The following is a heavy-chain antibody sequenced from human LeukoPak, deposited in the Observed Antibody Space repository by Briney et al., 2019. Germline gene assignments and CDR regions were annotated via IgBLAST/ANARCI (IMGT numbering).Heavy chain of an antibody. CDR1: GGSISSYY. CDR2: IYYSGST. Sequence: SETLSLTCTVSGGSISSYYWSWIRQPPGKGLEWIGYIYYSGSTNYNPSLKSRVTISVDTSKNQFSLKLTSVTAADTAVYYCATYYDVLTGYYAYWGQGALVTVSS. CDR3: ATYYDVLTGYYAY. V-gene: IGHV4-59*08. D-gene: IGHD3-9*01. J-gene: IGHJ4*02.